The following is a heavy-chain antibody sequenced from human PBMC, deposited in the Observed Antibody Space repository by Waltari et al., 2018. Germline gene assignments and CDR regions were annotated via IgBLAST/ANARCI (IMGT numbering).Heavy chain of an antibody. V-gene: IGHV4-59*01. CDR2: ISYIGRT. CDR3: ARRYANAFDI. J-gene: IGHJ3*02. Sequence: QVELQESGPRLAKPSQTPSLTCSASGDSISSYEWSWIRQPPGKGLEWIGEISYIGRTNYNPSLKSRVTISIDTSKNQFSLRLTSVTAADTAVYFCARRYANAFDIWGPGTILTVSS. CDR1: GDSISSYE. D-gene: IGHD3-9*01.